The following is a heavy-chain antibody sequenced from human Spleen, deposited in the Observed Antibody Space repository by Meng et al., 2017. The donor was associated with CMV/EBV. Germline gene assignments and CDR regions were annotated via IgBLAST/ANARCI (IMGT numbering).Heavy chain of an antibody. CDR3: ARVKKAGSLHSPGPFDY. V-gene: IGHV1-69*02. Sequence: TCSYYSITWVRQAPGQGLEWMGRIIPILGIADYAQKFQGRVTITADKATSTAYMDLSSLRSEDTAVYYCARVKKAGSLHSPGPFDYWGQGTLVTVSS. J-gene: IGHJ4*02. D-gene: IGHD5-24*01. CDR1: TCSYYS. CDR2: IIPILGIA.